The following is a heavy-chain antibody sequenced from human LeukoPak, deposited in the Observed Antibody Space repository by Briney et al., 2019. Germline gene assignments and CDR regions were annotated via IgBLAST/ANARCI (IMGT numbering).Heavy chain of an antibody. D-gene: IGHD6-19*01. Sequence: SETLSLTCTVSGGSISSYYWSWIRQPPGKGLEWIGYIYYSGSTNYNPSLKSRVTISVDTSKNQFSLKLSSVTAADTAVYYCAKDQMPYPIHSSGCFDYWGQRTLVTVSS. CDR3: AKDQMPYPIHSSGCFDY. CDR2: IYYSGST. J-gene: IGHJ4*02. V-gene: IGHV4-59*01. CDR1: GGSISSYY.